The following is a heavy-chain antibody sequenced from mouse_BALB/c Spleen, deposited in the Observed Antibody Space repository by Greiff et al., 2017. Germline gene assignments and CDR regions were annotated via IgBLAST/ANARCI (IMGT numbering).Heavy chain of an antibody. CDR2: ISSGGGST. CDR1: GFAFSSYD. Sequence: EVKLMESGGGLVKPGGSLKLSCAASGFAFSSYDMSWVRQTPEKRLEWVAYISSGGGSTYYPDTVKGRFTISRDNAKNTLYLQMSSLKSEDTAMYYCATYYYGSIDWYFDVWGAGTTVTVSS. D-gene: IGHD1-1*01. V-gene: IGHV5-12-1*01. CDR3: ATYYYGSIDWYFDV. J-gene: IGHJ1*01.